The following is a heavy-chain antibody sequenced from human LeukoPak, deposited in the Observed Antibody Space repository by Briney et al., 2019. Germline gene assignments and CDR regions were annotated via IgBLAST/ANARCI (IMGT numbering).Heavy chain of an antibody. D-gene: IGHD3-22*01. V-gene: IGHV3-49*03. CDR2: IRSEGYGGTT. J-gene: IGHJ4*02. CDR3: TPAHSSGYMYFDY. Sequence: GGSLRLSCAASGFSVSTNYMSWFRQAPGKGREWVGFIRSEGYGGTTQYAASVKGRFTISRDDSKSIAYLQMNSLKTEDTAVYYCTPAHSSGYMYFDYWGQGTLVTVSS. CDR1: GFSVSTNY.